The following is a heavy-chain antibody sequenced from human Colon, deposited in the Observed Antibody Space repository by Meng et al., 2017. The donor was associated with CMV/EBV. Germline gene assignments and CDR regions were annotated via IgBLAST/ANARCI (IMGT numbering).Heavy chain of an antibody. Sequence: YAASRFSITDYPVNWVRLAPGKGLEWVSVIRAGGYYTFYAESVKGRFTIGRDISKNTLYLQTSSLRAEDTAVYFCAKAPTRRYYFDSWGQGSLVTVSS. CDR1: RFSITDYP. J-gene: IGHJ4*02. CDR3: AKAPTRRYYFDS. CDR2: IRAGGYYT. V-gene: IGHV3-23*01. D-gene: IGHD5-24*01.